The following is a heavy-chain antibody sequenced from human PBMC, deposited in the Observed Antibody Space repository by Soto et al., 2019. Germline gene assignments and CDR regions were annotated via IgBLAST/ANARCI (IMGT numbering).Heavy chain of an antibody. V-gene: IGHV3-64*01. CDR3: ARTIATAARAFDI. J-gene: IGHJ3*02. D-gene: IGHD6-13*01. Sequence: PGGSLRLSCAASGFTFSNYPMYWVRQAPGKGLEYVSAISSNGGSTFYANSVKGRFTISRDNSRNTLYLQMGSLRAEDMAVYYCARTIATAARAFDIWGQGTMVTVSS. CDR2: ISSNGGST. CDR1: GFTFSNYP.